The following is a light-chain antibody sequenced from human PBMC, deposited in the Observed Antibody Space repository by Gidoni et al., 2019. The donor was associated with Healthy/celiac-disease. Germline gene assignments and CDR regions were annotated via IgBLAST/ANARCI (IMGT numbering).Light chain of an antibody. Sequence: DIQMTQSPSSLSASVGDRVTITCRASQSISSYLNWYQQNPGKAPKLLIYAASSLQRGVPSRFSGSGSGTDFTLTISSLQPEDFATYYCQQSYSTLSLTFGQGTRLEIK. CDR3: QQSYSTLSLT. J-gene: IGKJ5*01. V-gene: IGKV1-39*01. CDR1: QSISSY. CDR2: AAS.